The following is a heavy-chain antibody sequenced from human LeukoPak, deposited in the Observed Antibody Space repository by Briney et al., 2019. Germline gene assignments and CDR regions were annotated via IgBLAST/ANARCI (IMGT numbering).Heavy chain of an antibody. CDR3: AKGRVWIQLWLQGHERERDAFDI. CDR1: GFTLSRYG. CDR2: IRDDGSNK. J-gene: IGHJ3*02. Sequence: GGSLRLSCAACGFTLSRYGMHWVRPAPAKGLAWVAFIRDDGSNKYYADSVKGRFTISRDNSKNKLYLQMNSQRAEDTAVYYCAKGRVWIQLWLQGHERERDAFDIWGQGTMVTVSS. V-gene: IGHV3-30*02. D-gene: IGHD5-18*01.